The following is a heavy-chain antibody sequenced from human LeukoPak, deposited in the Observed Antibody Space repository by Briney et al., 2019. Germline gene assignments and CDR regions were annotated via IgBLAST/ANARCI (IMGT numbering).Heavy chain of an antibody. Sequence: TSVTLSLTCTVSGGSISSYYWSWIRQPPGKGLEWIGYISDTGNTNYNPSLKSRVTMSVDTSRDQFSLKLRSVTAADTAVYSCARGVTMVQGYYYYMDVWGKGTTVTVSS. CDR3: ARGVTMVQGYYYYMDV. CDR2: ISDTGNT. J-gene: IGHJ6*03. V-gene: IGHV4-59*01. D-gene: IGHD3-10*01. CDR1: GGSISSYY.